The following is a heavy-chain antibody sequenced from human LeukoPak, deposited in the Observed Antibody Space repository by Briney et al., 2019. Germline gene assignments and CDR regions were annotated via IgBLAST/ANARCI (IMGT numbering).Heavy chain of an antibody. J-gene: IGHJ4*02. D-gene: IGHD2-2*01. CDR3: ARHGGPAREFDY. Sequence: SETLSLTCTVSGGSISSYYWSWIRQPPGKGLECIAYIYYSGSTNYNPSLKSRVTISVDTSKNQFSLKLSSVTAADTAVYYCARHGGPAREFDYWGQGTLVTVSS. CDR2: IYYSGST. V-gene: IGHV4-59*08. CDR1: GGSISSYY.